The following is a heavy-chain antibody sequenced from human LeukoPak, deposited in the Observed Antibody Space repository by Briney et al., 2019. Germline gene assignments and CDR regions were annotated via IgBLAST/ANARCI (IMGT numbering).Heavy chain of an antibody. CDR2: IRSKANSYAT. J-gene: IGHJ4*02. V-gene: IGHV3-73*01. CDR3: TSTVPMIDYFDY. Sequence: GGSLRLSCAASGFTFSGSAMHWVRQASGKGREWVGRIRSKANSYATAYAASVKGRFTISRDDSKNTAYLQMNSLKTEDTAAYYCTSTVPMIDYFDYWGQGTLVTVSS. D-gene: IGHD3-16*01. CDR1: GFTFSGSA.